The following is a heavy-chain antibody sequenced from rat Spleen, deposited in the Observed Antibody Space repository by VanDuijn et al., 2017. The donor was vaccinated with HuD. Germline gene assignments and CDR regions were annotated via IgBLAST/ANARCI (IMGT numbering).Heavy chain of an antibody. V-gene: IGHV5-29*01. CDR3: ATDGYYDGIYYSVYVMDA. D-gene: IGHD1-12*02. CDR2: ISYDGSST. Sequence: EVQLVESDGGLVQPGRSLKLSCAASGFTFSDYYMAWVRQAPTKGLEWVATISYDGSSTYYRDSVKGRFTISRDNAKSTLYLQMDSLKSEDTATYYCATDGYYDGIYYSVYVMDAWAQGASVTVSS. J-gene: IGHJ4*01. CDR1: GFTFSDYY.